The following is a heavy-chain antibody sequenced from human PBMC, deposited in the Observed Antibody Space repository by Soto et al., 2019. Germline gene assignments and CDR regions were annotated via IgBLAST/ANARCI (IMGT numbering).Heavy chain of an antibody. D-gene: IGHD5-18*01. Sequence: ASVKVSCKASGYTFTGYYMHWVRQAPGQGLEWMGWINPNSGGTNYAQKFQGRVTMTRDTSISTAYMELSRLRSDDTAVYYCATQNVGYSYGMDYWGQGTLVTVSS. J-gene: IGHJ4*02. CDR1: GYTFTGYY. CDR2: INPNSGGT. CDR3: ATQNVGYSYGMDY. V-gene: IGHV1-2*02.